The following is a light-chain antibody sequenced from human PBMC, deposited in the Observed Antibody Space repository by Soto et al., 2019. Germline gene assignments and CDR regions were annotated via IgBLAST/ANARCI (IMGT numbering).Light chain of an antibody. CDR1: QSVSSY. CDR2: DAS. CDR3: QQRSNWPPT. Sequence: EIVLTQSPATLSLSPGERAILSCRASQSVSSYLAWYQQKPDQAPRLLIYDASNRATGIPARFSGSGSGTDFTLTIGSLEPEDFAVYYCQQRSNWPPTFGQGTKVEI. V-gene: IGKV3-11*01. J-gene: IGKJ1*01.